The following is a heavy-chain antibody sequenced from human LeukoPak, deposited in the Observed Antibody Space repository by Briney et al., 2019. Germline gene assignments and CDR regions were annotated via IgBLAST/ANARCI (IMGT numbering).Heavy chain of an antibody. Sequence: PSETLSLTCTVSGDSISSYYCSWIRQPPGKGLEWIGYIYYSGSTNYNPSLKSRVTISVDTSKNQFSLKLSSVTAADTAVYYCARSGILTGYKILPEKTLFDYWGQGTLVTVSS. D-gene: IGHD3-9*01. CDR3: ARSGILTGYKILPEKTLFDY. J-gene: IGHJ4*02. CDR2: IYYSGST. CDR1: GDSISSYY. V-gene: IGHV4-59*01.